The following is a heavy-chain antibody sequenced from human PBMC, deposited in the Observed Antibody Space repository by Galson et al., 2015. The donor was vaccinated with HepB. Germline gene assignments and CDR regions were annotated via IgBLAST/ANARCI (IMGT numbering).Heavy chain of an antibody. D-gene: IGHD2-15*01. CDR3: AREGGLPAYYFDY. V-gene: IGHV3-30-3*01. Sequence: LRLSCAASGFTFSSYAMHWVRQAPGKGLEWVAVISYDGSNKYYADSVKGRFTISRDNSKNTLYLQMNSLRAEDTAVYYCAREGGLPAYYFDYWGQGTLVTVSS. CDR2: ISYDGSNK. J-gene: IGHJ4*02. CDR1: GFTFSSYA.